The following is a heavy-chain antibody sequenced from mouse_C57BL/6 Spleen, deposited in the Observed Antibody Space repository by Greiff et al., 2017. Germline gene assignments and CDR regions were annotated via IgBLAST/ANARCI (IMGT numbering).Heavy chain of an antibody. J-gene: IGHJ2*01. Sequence: QVQLQQPGAELVKPGASVKMSCKASGYTFTSYWITWVKQRPGQGLEWIGDIYPGSGSTNYNEKFKSKATLTVDTSSSTAYMQLSSLTSEDSAVYYCARMVVADDYFDHWGQGTTLTVSS. CDR2: IYPGSGST. V-gene: IGHV1-55*01. CDR1: GYTFTSYW. D-gene: IGHD1-1*01. CDR3: ARMVVADDYFDH.